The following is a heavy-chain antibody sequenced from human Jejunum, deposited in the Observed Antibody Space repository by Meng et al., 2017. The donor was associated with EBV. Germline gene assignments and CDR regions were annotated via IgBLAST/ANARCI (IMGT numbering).Heavy chain of an antibody. J-gene: IGHJ4*02. Sequence: ASIDSGPPPVDPPPPRLRASYSSVFSLTANGVVVSLIRQPPGKALEWLAVIYWDDSRLYSPSLRSRLTITKDTSKNQVVLIMTNMDPVHTATYYGAHKGSGSYPLDYWGQGTLVTV. CDR3: AHKGSGSYPLDY. D-gene: IGHD1-26*01. V-gene: IGHV2-5*02. CDR2: IYWDDSR. CDR1: VFSLTANGVV.